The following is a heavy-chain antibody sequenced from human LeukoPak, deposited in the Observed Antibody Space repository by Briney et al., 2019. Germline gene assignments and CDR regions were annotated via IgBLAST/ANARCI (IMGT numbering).Heavy chain of an antibody. J-gene: IGHJ4*02. CDR2: VNPNSGGT. CDR1: GYTFTGYY. Sequence: GASVKVSCKASGYTFTGYYMHWVRQAPGQGLEWMGWVNPNSGGTNYAQKFQGRVTMTRDTSISTAYMELSRLRSDDTAVYYCARQKLLWFGELFFDYWGQGTLVTVSS. D-gene: IGHD3-10*01. V-gene: IGHV1-2*02. CDR3: ARQKLLWFGELFFDY.